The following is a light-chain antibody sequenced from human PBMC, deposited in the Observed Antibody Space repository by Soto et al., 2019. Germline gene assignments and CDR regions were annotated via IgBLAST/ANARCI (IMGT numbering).Light chain of an antibody. CDR2: DAY. J-gene: IGKJ5*01. Sequence: VLTQSPVTLSLSPGERATLSCRASQSFRGLLAWYQQKPGQAPRLLIYDAYNRATGIPPRFSGSGSGTDFTLTVSSLQPEDFATYYCHQSYDIPTFGQGTRLEIK. CDR3: HQSYDIPT. CDR1: QSFRGL. V-gene: IGKV3-11*01.